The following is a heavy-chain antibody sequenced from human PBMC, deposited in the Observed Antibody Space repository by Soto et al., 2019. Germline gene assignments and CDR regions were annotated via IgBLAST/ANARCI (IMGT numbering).Heavy chain of an antibody. CDR2: ISNSSSYT. CDR3: ARNRGVYAPPDV. J-gene: IGHJ6*02. D-gene: IGHD2-8*01. CDR1: GFTFSNYY. V-gene: IGHV3-11*06. Sequence: QVQLVDSGGGLVKPGGSVRLSCAASGFTFSNYYMSWIRQAPGKGLEWVSCISNSSSYTKSAKSVKGRFSITRDNAKNSLYLQMNSLRAEDTAVYYCARNRGVYAPPDVWGQGTTLTVSS.